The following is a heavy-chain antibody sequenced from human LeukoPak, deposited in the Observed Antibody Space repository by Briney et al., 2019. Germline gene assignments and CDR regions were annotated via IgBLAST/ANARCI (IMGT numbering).Heavy chain of an antibody. Sequence: SETLSLTCAVYGGSFSGYYWSWIRQPPGKGLEWIGEINHSGSTNYNPSLKSRVTISVDTSKNQFSLKLNSVTAADTAVYYCARGGGYQLLPIDYWGQGTLVTVSS. CDR2: INHSGST. J-gene: IGHJ4*02. V-gene: IGHV4-34*01. CDR1: GGSFSGYY. D-gene: IGHD2-2*01. CDR3: ARGGGYQLLPIDY.